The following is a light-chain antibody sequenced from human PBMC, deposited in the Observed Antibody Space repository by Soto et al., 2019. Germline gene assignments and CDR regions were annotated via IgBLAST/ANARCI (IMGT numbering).Light chain of an antibody. V-gene: IGLV3-1*01. Sequence: SYELTQPPSVSVSPGQTASITCSGDKLGDKYACWYQQKPGQSPVLVIYQDSKRPSGIPERFSGSNSGNTATLTISGTQAMDEADYYCQARDSSTYVVFGGGTKVTV. J-gene: IGLJ2*01. CDR2: QDS. CDR3: QARDSSTYVV. CDR1: KLGDKY.